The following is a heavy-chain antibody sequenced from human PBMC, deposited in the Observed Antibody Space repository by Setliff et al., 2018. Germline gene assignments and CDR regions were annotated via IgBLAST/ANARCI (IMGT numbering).Heavy chain of an antibody. CDR2: IGDSGNSA. CDR1: GFTFSSYA. V-gene: IGHV3-23*01. J-gene: IGHJ5*02. Sequence: PGGSLRLSCTASGFTFSSYAMSWVRQAPGKGLEWVSSIGDSGNSAYYADSVKGRFTISRDNAKTSLYLQMNSLRADDTAVYYCARLRAPGSHGLDPWGQGTLVTVSS. CDR3: ARLRAPGSHGLDP. D-gene: IGHD3-10*01.